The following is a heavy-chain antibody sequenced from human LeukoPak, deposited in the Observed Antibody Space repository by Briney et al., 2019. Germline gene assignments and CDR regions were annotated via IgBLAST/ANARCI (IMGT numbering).Heavy chain of an antibody. Sequence: SETLSLTCTVSGGSISSGDYYWSWIRQPPGKGLEWIGYIYHSGSTYYNPSLKSRVTISVDRSKNQFSLKLSSVTAADTAVYYCARGSNRVDTAMVLDYWGQGTLVTVSS. D-gene: IGHD5-18*01. V-gene: IGHV4-30-2*01. CDR3: ARGSNRVDTAMVLDY. J-gene: IGHJ4*02. CDR2: IYHSGST. CDR1: GGSISSGDYY.